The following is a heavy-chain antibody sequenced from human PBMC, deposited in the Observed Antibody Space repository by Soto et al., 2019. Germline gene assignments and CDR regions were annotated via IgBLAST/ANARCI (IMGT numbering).Heavy chain of an antibody. CDR1: GGSFSGYY. Sequence: HSETLSLTCVVYGGSFSGYYWSWIRQPPGKGLEWIGEINHSGSTNYNPSLKSRVAISVDTSKNQFSLKLSSVTAADTAVYYCARVQLLGGINWFDPWGQGTLVTVSS. CDR3: ARVQLLGGINWFDP. CDR2: INHSGST. J-gene: IGHJ5*02. V-gene: IGHV4-34*01. D-gene: IGHD3-10*01.